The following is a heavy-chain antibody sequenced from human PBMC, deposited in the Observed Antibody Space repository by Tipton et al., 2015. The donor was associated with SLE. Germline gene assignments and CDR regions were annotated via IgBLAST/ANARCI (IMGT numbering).Heavy chain of an antibody. CDR2: ISWNSNRI. CDR3: AKADCTGYSCYSGRLDD. D-gene: IGHD2-8*02. CDR1: GFTFDDHS. Sequence: QLVQSGGALIQPGGSLRLSCVASGFTFDDHSMHWVRQAPGKGLEWVSGISWNSNRINYADSVKGRFTLSRDNAANSLYLEMHSLRAEDTALYFCAKADCTGYSCYSGRLDDWGRGTLVTVSS. J-gene: IGHJ4*02. V-gene: IGHV3-9*01.